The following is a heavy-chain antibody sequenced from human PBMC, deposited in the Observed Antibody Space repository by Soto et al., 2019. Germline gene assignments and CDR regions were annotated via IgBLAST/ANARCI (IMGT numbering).Heavy chain of an antibody. CDR3: ASEYCSGGRCYYCGMDV. V-gene: IGHV3-33*01. CDR2: IWYDGSNK. CDR1: GFTFSSYG. D-gene: IGHD2-15*01. Sequence: QVQLVESGGGVVQPGRSLRLSCAASGFTFSSYGMHWVRQAPDKGLEWVAVIWYDGSNKYYVDSVKGRFTISRDNSKNTLYLQMNSLRAEDTAVYDCASEYCSGGRCYYCGMDVFGQGSTVTVSS. J-gene: IGHJ6*02.